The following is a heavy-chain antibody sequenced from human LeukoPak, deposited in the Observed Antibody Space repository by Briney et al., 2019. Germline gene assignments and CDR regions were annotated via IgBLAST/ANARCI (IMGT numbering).Heavy chain of an antibody. CDR3: AKDFRRELLPRGPNY. D-gene: IGHD1-26*01. J-gene: IGHJ4*02. V-gene: IGHV3-23*01. CDR2: ISGSGGST. CDR1: GFTFSSYA. Sequence: GGSLRLSCAASGFTFSSYAMSWVRQAPGKGLEWVLAISGSGGSTYYADSVKGRFTISRDNSKNTLYLQMNSLRAEDTAVYYCAKDFRRELLPRGPNYWGQGTLVTVSS.